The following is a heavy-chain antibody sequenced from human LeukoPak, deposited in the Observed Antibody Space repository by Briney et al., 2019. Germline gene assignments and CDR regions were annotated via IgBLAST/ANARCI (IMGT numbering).Heavy chain of an antibody. CDR3: ARGYSSGFYYFDY. V-gene: IGHV1-69*04. CDR2: IIPILNVT. Sequence: SVKVSCKASGGTVNTYAFNWVRQAPGQGLDWMGRIIPILNVTNYAQNFQGRVTITADKSTTTAYMELSSLTSEDTAVYYCARGYSSGFYYFDYWGQGTLVTVSS. CDR1: GGTVNTYA. D-gene: IGHD5-18*01. J-gene: IGHJ4*02.